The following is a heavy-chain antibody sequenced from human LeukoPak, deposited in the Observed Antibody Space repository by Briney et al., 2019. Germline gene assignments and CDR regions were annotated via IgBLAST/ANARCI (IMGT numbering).Heavy chain of an antibody. J-gene: IGHJ2*01. CDR1: GGSISSYY. V-gene: IGHV4-59*01. CDR2: IYYSGST. Sequence: SETLSLTCTVSGGSISSYYWSWVRQPPGKGLGWIGYIYYSGSTAYNPSLKSRVTISVDTSKNQFSLKLSSVTAADTAVYYCARDFGGSDGYTGYWYFDLWGRGTLVTVSS. CDR3: ARDFGGSDGYTGYWYFDL. D-gene: IGHD5-24*01.